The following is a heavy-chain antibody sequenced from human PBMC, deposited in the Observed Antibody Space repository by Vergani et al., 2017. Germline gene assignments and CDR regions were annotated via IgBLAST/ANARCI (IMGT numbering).Heavy chain of an antibody. Sequence: QVQLVQSGAEVKEPGASVKVSCKASGYTFISYGLSWVRQAPGQGLEWMGWIGPYNDNTNYAQKMRGRVTMTTDTSTDTGYMELRRLRSDDTAVYFCVREGGDWGNYGLDVWGQGTTVTVSS. D-gene: IGHD2-21*02. CDR1: GYTFISYG. CDR2: IGPYNDNT. V-gene: IGHV1-18*01. CDR3: VREGGDWGNYGLDV. J-gene: IGHJ6*02.